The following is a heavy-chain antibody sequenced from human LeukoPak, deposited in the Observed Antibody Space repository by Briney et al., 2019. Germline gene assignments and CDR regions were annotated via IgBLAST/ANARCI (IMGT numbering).Heavy chain of an antibody. CDR2: ISSSGSTI. CDR3: ARAKWELLLGPFDY. CDR1: GFTFSSYE. V-gene: IGHV3-48*03. Sequence: GGSLRLSCAASGFTFSSYEMNWVRQAPGKGLEWVSYISSSGSTIYYADSVKGRFTISRDNAKNSLYLQMNSLRAEDTAVYYCARAKWELLLGPFDYWGQGTLVTVSS. D-gene: IGHD1-26*01. J-gene: IGHJ4*02.